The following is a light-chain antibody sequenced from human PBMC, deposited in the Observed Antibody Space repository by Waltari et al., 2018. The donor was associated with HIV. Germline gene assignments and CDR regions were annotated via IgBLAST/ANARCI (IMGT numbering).Light chain of an antibody. V-gene: IGLV2-23*02. CDR3: WAFSGLSNIL. Sequence: QSALTPPASVSGSPGQSITISCTGTSGDVGSYNFVSWYQLHPGKAPKLIVYEVIKRPSAFSVLFSGSKSGNTASLTISGLQAEDEADYCCWAFSGLSNILVGGGTKLTVL. J-gene: IGLJ2*01. CDR2: EVI. CDR1: SGDVGSYNF.